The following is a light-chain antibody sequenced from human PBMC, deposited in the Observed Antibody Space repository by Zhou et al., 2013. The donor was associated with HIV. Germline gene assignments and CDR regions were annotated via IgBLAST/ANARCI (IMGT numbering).Light chain of an antibody. CDR3: QQYNNWPRT. J-gene: IGKJ2*01. V-gene: IGKV3-15*01. CDR1: QSVGSY. Sequence: EIVLTQSPATLSLSPGERATLSCRASQSVGSYLAWYQQKPGQAPRLLIYGASTRATGLPVRFSGSGSGTDFTLTISSLQSEDFAVYYCQQYNNWPRTFGQGTKLEIK. CDR2: GAS.